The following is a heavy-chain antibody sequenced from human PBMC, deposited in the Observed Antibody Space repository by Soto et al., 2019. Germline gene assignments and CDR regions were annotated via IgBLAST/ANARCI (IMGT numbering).Heavy chain of an antibody. CDR2: IIPSFGVT. CDR1: GGTFSSYT. V-gene: IGHV1-69*04. CDR3: VRDWESTTQTWGFGDS. J-gene: IGHJ4*02. Sequence: QVQVVQSGAEVKKPGSSVKVSCKASGGTFSSYTITWVRQAPGQGLEWLGRIIPSFGVTNYAQKFQDRLTMSADRPTTTAYMEVSSLTSADTAVYYCVRDWESTTQTWGFGDSWGQGTLVTVSS. D-gene: IGHD3-10*01.